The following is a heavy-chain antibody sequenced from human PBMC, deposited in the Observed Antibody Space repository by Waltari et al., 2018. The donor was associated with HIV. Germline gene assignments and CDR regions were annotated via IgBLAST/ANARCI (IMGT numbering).Heavy chain of an antibody. CDR2: INTNTGNP. D-gene: IGHD1-1*01. J-gene: IGHJ2*01. CDR1: GYTFTSYA. V-gene: IGHV7-4-1*02. CDR3: ARTTTLELGAVRHWYFDL. Sequence: QVQLVQSGSELKKPGASVKVSCKASGYTFTSYAINWVRQAPGQGLEWMGWINTNTGNPTYAPTFTGRFVFSLDTSVSTAHLQISSLKSEDAAVYYCARTTTLELGAVRHWYFDLWGRGTLVTVSS.